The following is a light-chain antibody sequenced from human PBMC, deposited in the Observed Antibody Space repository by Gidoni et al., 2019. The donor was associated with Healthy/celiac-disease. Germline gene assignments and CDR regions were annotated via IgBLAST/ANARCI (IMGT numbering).Light chain of an antibody. CDR1: QDISNY. J-gene: IGKJ2*01. Sequence: DSQSIQAASSLSASVGDRVTITCQRSQDISNYLTWYQQKPGKAPKLLIYDASNLETGVPSRFSGSGSGTDFTFTISRLQPEDIATYYCQQYDNLPRTFGQGTKLEIK. CDR2: DAS. V-gene: IGKV1-33*01. CDR3: QQYDNLPRT.